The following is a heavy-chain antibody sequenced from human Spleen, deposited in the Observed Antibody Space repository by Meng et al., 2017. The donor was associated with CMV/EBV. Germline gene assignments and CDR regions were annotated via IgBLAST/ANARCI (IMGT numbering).Heavy chain of an antibody. D-gene: IGHD4-17*01. CDR1: GASITRGGYS. V-gene: IGHV4-31*02. J-gene: IGHJ4*02. Sequence: SGASITRGGYSWNWIRQNPGRGLEWIGYIAYSGGTEYNPSLRTRLVISLDTSKSQFSLNLESVTAADTAVYYCARQRDFGDHSFDFWGQGTLVTVSS. CDR3: ARQRDFGDHSFDF. CDR2: IAYSGGT.